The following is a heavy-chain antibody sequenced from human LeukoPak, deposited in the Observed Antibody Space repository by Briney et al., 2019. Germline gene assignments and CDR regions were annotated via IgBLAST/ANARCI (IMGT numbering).Heavy chain of an antibody. CDR1: GHRFTNHW. D-gene: IGHD5-24*01. J-gene: IGHJ4*02. CDR2: IYPGDSDT. V-gene: IGHV5-51*01. Sequence: GESLKISCEVSGHRFTNHWIGWVRQMPGKGLEWMGIIYPGDSDTRYSPSFQGQVTISADKSISTAYLQWSSLKASDTAMYYCARQGEMATIDYWGQGTLVTVSS. CDR3: ARQGEMATIDY.